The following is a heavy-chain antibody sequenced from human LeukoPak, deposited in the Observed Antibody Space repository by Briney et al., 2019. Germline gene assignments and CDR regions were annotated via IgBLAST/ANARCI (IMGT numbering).Heavy chain of an antibody. CDR2: IIPIIGTA. J-gene: IGHJ3*02. Sequence: GASVKVSCKASGGTFSSYAIRWVRQAPGQGLEWMGGIIPIIGTANYAQKFQGRVTITADKSTSTAYMELSSLRSEDTAVYYCARTITGHPNDAFDIWGQGTMVTVSS. V-gene: IGHV1-69*06. D-gene: IGHD3-3*01. CDR3: ARTITGHPNDAFDI. CDR1: GGTFSSYA.